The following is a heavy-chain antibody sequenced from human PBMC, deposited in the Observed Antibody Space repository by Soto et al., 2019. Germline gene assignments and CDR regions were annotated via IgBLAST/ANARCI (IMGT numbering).Heavy chain of an antibody. Sequence: SETLSLTCTVSGGSISSSSYYWGWIRQPPGKGLEWIGSIYYSGSTYYNPSLKSRVTISVDTSKNHFSLKLSSVTAADTAVYYCARQREVLRELDAFDIWGQGTMVTVSS. V-gene: IGHV4-39*01. J-gene: IGHJ3*02. D-gene: IGHD1-26*01. CDR2: IYYSGST. CDR1: GGSISSSSYY. CDR3: ARQREVLRELDAFDI.